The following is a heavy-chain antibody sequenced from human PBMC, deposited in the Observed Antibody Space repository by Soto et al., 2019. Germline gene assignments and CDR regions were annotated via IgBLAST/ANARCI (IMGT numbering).Heavy chain of an antibody. D-gene: IGHD3-3*01. CDR3: ARHTPYYDFWSGYFYYGMDV. Sequence: SATLSLTCPVSGGSISSSSYYWGWIRQPPGKGLEWIGSIYYSGSTYYNPSLKSRVTISVDTSKNQFSLKLSSVTAADTAVYYCARHTPYYDFWSGYFYYGMDVWGQGTTVTV. CDR1: GGSISSSSYY. CDR2: IYYSGST. J-gene: IGHJ6*02. V-gene: IGHV4-39*01.